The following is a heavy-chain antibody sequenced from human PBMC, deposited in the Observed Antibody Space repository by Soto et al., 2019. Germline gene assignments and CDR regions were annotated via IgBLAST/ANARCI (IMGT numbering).Heavy chain of an antibody. D-gene: IGHD6-19*01. CDR1: GFSLRTSGVG. J-gene: IGHJ5*02. CDR2: IYWNDDK. V-gene: IGHV2-5*01. CDR3: AKSGSSGWYGWFDP. Sequence: ASGPTLVNPTQTLTLTCSFSGFSLRTSGVGVGWIRQPPGKALEWLGFIYWNDDKRYSPSLKSRLTITKDTSKNQVVLTMTNMDPVDTATYYCAKSGSSGWYGWFDPWGQGTLVTVSS.